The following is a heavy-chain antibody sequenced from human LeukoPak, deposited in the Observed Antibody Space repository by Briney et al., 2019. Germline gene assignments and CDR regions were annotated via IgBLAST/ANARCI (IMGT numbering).Heavy chain of an antibody. D-gene: IGHD6-13*01. Sequence: SETLSLTCTVSGGSISSYYWSWIRQPPGEGLEWIGYIYYSGTTNYNPSLKSRVTISVDTSKNQFSLKLSSVTAADAAVYYCARGVYIAAAQYGYWGQGTLVTVSS. CDR1: GGSISSYY. J-gene: IGHJ4*02. CDR3: ARGVYIAAAQYGY. V-gene: IGHV4-59*01. CDR2: IYYSGTT.